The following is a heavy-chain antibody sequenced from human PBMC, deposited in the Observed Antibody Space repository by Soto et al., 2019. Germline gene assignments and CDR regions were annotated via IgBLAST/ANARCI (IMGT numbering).Heavy chain of an antibody. CDR2: ISPICGTS. CDR1: GGTFSSYP. V-gene: IGHV1-69*13. J-gene: IGHJ6*02. D-gene: IGHD2-21*02. CDR3: ARQIHLTSYYGMDV. Sequence: SVKVSCKASGGTFSSYPISWVRQGPGQGLEWMGGISPICGTSNYAQKFEGRVTITADESTGTAYMELSSLRSEDTAVYYCARQIHLTSYYGMDVWGQGTTVTVSS.